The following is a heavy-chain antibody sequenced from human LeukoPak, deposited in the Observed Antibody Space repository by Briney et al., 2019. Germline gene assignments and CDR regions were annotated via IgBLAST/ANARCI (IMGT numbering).Heavy chain of an antibody. CDR1: GFTFSDYY. CDR2: IWYDGSNK. J-gene: IGHJ3*02. D-gene: IGHD5-18*01. CDR3: ARVLLIQLWELGAFDI. V-gene: IGHV3-30-3*01. Sequence: PGGSLRLSCAASGFTFSDYYMSWIRQAPGKGLEWVAVIWYDGSNKYYADSVKGRFTISRDNSKNTLYLQMNSLRAEDAAVYYCARVLLIQLWELGAFDIWGQGTMVTVSS.